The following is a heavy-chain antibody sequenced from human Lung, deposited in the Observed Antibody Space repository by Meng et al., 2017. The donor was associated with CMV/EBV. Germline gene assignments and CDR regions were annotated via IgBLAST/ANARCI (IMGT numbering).Heavy chain of an antibody. V-gene: IGHV3-66*02. CDR2: IYSGGST. D-gene: IGHD5-18*01. J-gene: IGHJ6*02. Sequence: SXAASGFTVSSNYMSWVHQAPGKGLEWVSVIYSGGSTYYADSVKGRFTISRDNSKNTLYLQMNSLRAEDTAVYYCARDQGRGYSYGQAYYYGMDVWGQGTTVXVSS. CDR3: ARDQGRGYSYGQAYYYGMDV. CDR1: GFTVSSNY.